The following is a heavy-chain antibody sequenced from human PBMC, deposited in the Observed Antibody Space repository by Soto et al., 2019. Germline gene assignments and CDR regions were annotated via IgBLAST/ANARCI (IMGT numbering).Heavy chain of an antibody. CDR3: ARHYLSITMIVVVYFDY. D-gene: IGHD3-22*01. CDR2: VYYSGTP. Sequence: PSETLSLTCAVSGGSTRHSSYFWGWIRQPPGKGLEWIASVYYSGTPYYNPSLKSRVTISIATSKTQVSLKLTSVTAADTAVYYCARHYLSITMIVVVYFDYWGQGTLVTVSS. CDR1: GGSTRHSSYF. V-gene: IGHV4-39*01. J-gene: IGHJ4*02.